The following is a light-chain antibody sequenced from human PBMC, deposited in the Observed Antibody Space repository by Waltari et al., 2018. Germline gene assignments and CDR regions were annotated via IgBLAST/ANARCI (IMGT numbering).Light chain of an antibody. CDR3: SSYTSSSTWV. V-gene: IGLV2-18*02. CDR2: EVG. CDR1: SSDVGSYNR. Sequence: QSALPQPPSVSGSPGQSVTISCTGTSSDVGSYNRVSWYQQPPDTAPKLISYEVGYRPSGVPDRFSGSKSANTACLTISGLQDEDEADYFCSSYTSSSTWVFGTGTKVTVL. J-gene: IGLJ1*01.